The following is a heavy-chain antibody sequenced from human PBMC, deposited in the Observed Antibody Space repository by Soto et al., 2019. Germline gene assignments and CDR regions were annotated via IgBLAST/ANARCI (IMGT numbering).Heavy chain of an antibody. J-gene: IGHJ6*03. D-gene: IGHD2-15*01. Sequence: GGSLRLSCAASGFTVSSNYMSWVRQAPGKGLEWVSVIYSGGSTYYADSVKGRFTISRDNSKNTLYLQMNSLRAEDTAVYYCASYFGYCSGGSCYSIYYYMDVWGKGTTVTVSS. V-gene: IGHV3-66*01. CDR1: GFTVSSNY. CDR3: ASYFGYCSGGSCYSIYYYMDV. CDR2: IYSGGST.